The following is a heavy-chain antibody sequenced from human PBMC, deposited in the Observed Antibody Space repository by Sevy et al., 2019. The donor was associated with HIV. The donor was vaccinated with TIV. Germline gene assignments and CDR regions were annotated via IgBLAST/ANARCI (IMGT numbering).Heavy chain of an antibody. D-gene: IGHD3-10*01. Sequence: ASVKVSCKASGFTFTSSAMQWVRQARGQRLEWIGWFVVGRGNTNYAQKFQERVTITRDMSTSTAYMELSSLRSEDTAVYYCAIATSIAGSFDYWAQGTLVTVSS. J-gene: IGHJ4*02. CDR2: FVVGRGNT. V-gene: IGHV1-58*02. CDR3: AIATSIAGSFDY. CDR1: GFTFTSSA.